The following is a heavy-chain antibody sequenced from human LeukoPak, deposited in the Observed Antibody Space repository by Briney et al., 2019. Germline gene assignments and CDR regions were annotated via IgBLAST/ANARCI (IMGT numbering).Heavy chain of an antibody. CDR1: GYTFTSYG. D-gene: IGHD1-7*01. CDR2: ISAYNGNT. J-gene: IGHJ5*02. V-gene: IGHV1-18*01. Sequence: ASVKVSCKASGYTFTSYGISWVRQAPGQGLEWMGWISAYNGNTNYAQKLQGRVTMTTDTSTSTAYMELRSLRSDDTAVYYCARGSVLLGLSRKNNWFDPWGQGTLVTVSS. CDR3: ARGSVLLGLSRKNNWFDP.